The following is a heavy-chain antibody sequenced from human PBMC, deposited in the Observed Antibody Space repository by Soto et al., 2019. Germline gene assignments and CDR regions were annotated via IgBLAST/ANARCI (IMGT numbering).Heavy chain of an antibody. V-gene: IGHV1-69*02. CDR1: GGTFSSYT. D-gene: IGHD5-18*01. Sequence: ASVKVSCKASGGTFSSYTISWVRQAPGQGLEWMGRIIPILGIANYAQKFQGRVTITADKSTSTAYMELSSLRSEDTAVYYCARVDTAMVYYYGMDVWGQGTTVTVSS. CDR2: IIPILGIA. J-gene: IGHJ6*02. CDR3: ARVDTAMVYYYGMDV.